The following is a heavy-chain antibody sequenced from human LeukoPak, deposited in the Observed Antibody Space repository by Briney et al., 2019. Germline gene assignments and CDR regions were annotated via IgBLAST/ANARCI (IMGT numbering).Heavy chain of an antibody. CDR1: GGSISSSSYY. J-gene: IGHJ4*02. V-gene: IGHV4-39*07. CDR2: IYYSGST. Sequence: SGTLSLTCTVSGGSISSSSYYWGWIRQPPGKGLEWIGSIYYSGSTYYNPSLKSRVTISVDTSKNQFSLKLSSVTAADTAVYYCARDLGAVLPSDYWGQGTLVTVSS. D-gene: IGHD3-3*01. CDR3: ARDLGAVLPSDY.